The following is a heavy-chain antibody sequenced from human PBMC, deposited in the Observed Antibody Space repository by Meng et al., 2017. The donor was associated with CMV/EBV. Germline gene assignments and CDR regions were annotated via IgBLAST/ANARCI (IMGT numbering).Heavy chain of an antibody. J-gene: IGHJ6*02. D-gene: IGHD4-17*01. CDR1: GFTFSSYS. CDR3: ARGHYGNYYYYYGMDV. V-gene: IGHV3-21*01. CDR2: ISSSSSYI. Sequence: GGSLRLSCAASGFTFSSYSMNWVRQAPGKGLEWVSYISSSSSYIYYADSVKGRFTISRDNAKNSLYLQMNSLRAEDTAVYYCARGHYGNYYYYYGMDVWGQGTTVTVSS.